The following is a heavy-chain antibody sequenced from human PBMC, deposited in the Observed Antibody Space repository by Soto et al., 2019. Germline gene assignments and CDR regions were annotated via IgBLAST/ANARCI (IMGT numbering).Heavy chain of an antibody. CDR1: GFTFSSYA. CDR2: ISGSGGST. J-gene: IGHJ4*02. V-gene: IGHV3-23*01. Sequence: GGSLRLSCAASGFTFSSYAMSWVRQAPGKGLEWVSAISGSGGSTYYADSVKGRFTISRDNSKNTLYLQMNSLRAEDTAVYYCAKDNGYGATIRSPWPNYYFDYWGQGTLVTVSS. D-gene: IGHD5-12*01. CDR3: AKDNGYGATIRSPWPNYYFDY.